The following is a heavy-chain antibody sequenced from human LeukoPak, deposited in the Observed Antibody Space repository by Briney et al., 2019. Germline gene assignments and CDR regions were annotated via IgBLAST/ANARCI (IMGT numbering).Heavy chain of an antibody. Sequence: SETLSLTCAVYGGSFSGYYWSWIRQPPGKGLEWIGEINHSGSTNYNPSLKSRVTISVDTSKNQFSLKLSSVTAADTAVYYCARYTLVGRLAPSYYFDYWGQGTLVTVSS. V-gene: IGHV4-34*01. CDR1: GGSFSGYY. CDR3: ARYTLVGRLAPSYYFDY. J-gene: IGHJ4*02. D-gene: IGHD6-25*01. CDR2: INHSGST.